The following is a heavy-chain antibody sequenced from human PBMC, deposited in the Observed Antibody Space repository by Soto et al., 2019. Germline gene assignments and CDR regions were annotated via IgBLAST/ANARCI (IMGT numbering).Heavy chain of an antibody. D-gene: IGHD3-22*01. Sequence: PSETLSLTCTVSGGSISSYYWSWIRQPPGKGLEWIGYIYYSGSTNYNPSLKSRVTISIDTSKNQFSLKLSSVTAADTAVYYCANYYYASSGSAYYFDYWGQGTLVTVSS. CDR2: IYYSGST. V-gene: IGHV4-59*08. CDR3: ANYYYASSGSAYYFDY. J-gene: IGHJ4*02. CDR1: GGSISSYY.